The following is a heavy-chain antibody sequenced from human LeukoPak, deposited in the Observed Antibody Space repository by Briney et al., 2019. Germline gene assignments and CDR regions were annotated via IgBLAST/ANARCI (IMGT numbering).Heavy chain of an antibody. D-gene: IGHD2-15*01. CDR2: IDQDGSQK. J-gene: IGHJ4*02. CDR3: ARSAHCSGGSCYSPFDY. V-gene: IGHV3-7*02. Sequence: PGGSLRLSCAASGFTFRSYWMGWVRQAPGKGLEWVANIDQDGSQKHYLDSVNGRFTISRDNAKNSLNLQVNSLRAEDTAVYYCARSAHCSGGSCYSPFDYWGQGTLVTVSS. CDR1: GFTFRSYW.